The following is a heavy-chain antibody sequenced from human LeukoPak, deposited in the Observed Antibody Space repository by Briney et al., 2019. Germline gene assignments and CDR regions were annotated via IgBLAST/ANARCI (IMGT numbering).Heavy chain of an antibody. CDR2: IRYDGSNK. V-gene: IGHV3-30*02. CDR3: AKGLVEVAATPLQFDY. CDR1: GFTFSSYG. D-gene: IGHD2-15*01. J-gene: IGHJ4*02. Sequence: PGGSLRLSCAASGFTFSSYGMHWVRQAPGKGLEWVAFIRYDGSNKYYADSVKGRFTISRDNSKNTLYLQMNSLRAEDTAVYYCAKGLVEVAATPLQFDYWGQGTLVTVSS.